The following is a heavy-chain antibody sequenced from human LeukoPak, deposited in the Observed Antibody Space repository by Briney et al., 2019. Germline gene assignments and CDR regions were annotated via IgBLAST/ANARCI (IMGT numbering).Heavy chain of an antibody. J-gene: IGHJ4*02. D-gene: IGHD5-18*01. Sequence: GGSLRLSCAAAGFTFSSYAMSWVRQAPGKGLEWVSAISGSGGSTYYADSVKGRFTISRDNSKNTLYLQMNSLRAEDTAVYYCAKALGYSYGEDYWGQGTLVTVPS. CDR1: GFTFSSYA. CDR2: ISGSGGST. CDR3: AKALGYSYGEDY. V-gene: IGHV3-23*01.